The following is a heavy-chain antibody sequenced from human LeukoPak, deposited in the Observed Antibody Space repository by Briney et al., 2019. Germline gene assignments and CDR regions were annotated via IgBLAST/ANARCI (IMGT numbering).Heavy chain of an antibody. Sequence: GGSLRLSCAASGFTFSSYAMSWVRQAPGKGLEWVATISGSDSSTYYADSVRGRFTISRDNSKNTVFLQMNSLRVGDTAIYYCAKDQDVYSGSQSWGQGTLVTVSP. CDR2: ISGSDSST. CDR3: AKDQDVYSGSQS. D-gene: IGHD1-26*01. V-gene: IGHV3-23*01. J-gene: IGHJ4*02. CDR1: GFTFSSYA.